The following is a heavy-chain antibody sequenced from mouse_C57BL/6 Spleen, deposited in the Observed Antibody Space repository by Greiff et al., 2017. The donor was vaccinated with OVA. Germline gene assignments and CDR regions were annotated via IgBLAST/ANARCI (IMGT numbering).Heavy chain of an antibody. CDR2: IDPSDSET. CDR1: GYTFTSYW. D-gene: IGHD2-3*01. CDR3: ARGDDGYPFAY. V-gene: IGHV1-52*01. Sequence: QVQLKQPGAELVRPGSSVKLSCKASGYTFTSYWMHWVKQRPIQGLEWIGNIDPSDSETHYNQKFKDKATLTVDKSSSTAYMQLSSLTSEDSAVYYCARGDDGYPFAYWGQGTLVTVSA. J-gene: IGHJ3*01.